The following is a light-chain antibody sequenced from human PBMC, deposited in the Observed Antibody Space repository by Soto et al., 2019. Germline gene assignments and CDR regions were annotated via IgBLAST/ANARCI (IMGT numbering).Light chain of an antibody. CDR2: AAS. CDR3: QQTYSTPLT. CDR1: QSISNY. V-gene: IGKV1-39*01. Sequence: DIQMTQSPSSLSASVGDRVTITCRASQSISNYLNWYQQRPGKAPNLLIYAASSLQTGVPSRFSGSGSGTDFTLTISSLHPEDSATYYCQQTYSTPLTFGGGTKLEIK. J-gene: IGKJ4*01.